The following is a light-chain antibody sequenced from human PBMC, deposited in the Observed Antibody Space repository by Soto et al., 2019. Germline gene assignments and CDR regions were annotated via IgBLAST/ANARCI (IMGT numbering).Light chain of an antibody. V-gene: IGKV1-9*01. Sequence: DIQLTQSPSFLSASVGDRVTITCRASQGISSYLAWYQQKPGKAPKLLIFAASTLQNWVPSRFSGSGSGTEFTLTISSLQPEDFATYYCLHLNSYSPDTFGPGTKVDIK. CDR2: AAS. CDR1: QGISSY. CDR3: LHLNSYSPDT. J-gene: IGKJ3*01.